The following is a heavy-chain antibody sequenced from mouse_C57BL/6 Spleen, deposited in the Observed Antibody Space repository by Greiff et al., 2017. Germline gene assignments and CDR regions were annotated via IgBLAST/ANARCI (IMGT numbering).Heavy chain of an antibody. V-gene: IGHV1-69*01. CDR2: IDPSDSYT. J-gene: IGHJ2*01. Sequence: QVQLQQPGAELVMPGASVKLSCKASGYTFTSYWMHWVKQRPGQGLEWIGEIDPSDSYTNYNQKFKGKSTLTVDKSSSTAYMQLSSLTSEASAVYYCAKRYDYDAYYFDYWGQGTTLTVSS. CDR3: AKRYDYDAYYFDY. CDR1: GYTFTSYW. D-gene: IGHD2-4*01.